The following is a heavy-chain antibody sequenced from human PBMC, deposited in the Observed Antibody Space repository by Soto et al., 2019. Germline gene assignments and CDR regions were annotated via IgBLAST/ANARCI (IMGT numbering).Heavy chain of an antibody. CDR2: ISSSSSYI. CDR3: ARGPLIGTTDWFDP. CDR1: GFTFSSYS. V-gene: IGHV3-21*01. Sequence: GGALRLSCAASGFTFSSYSMNWVRQAPGKGLEWVSSISSSSSYIYYADSVKGRFTISRDNAKNSLYLQMNSLRAEDTAVYYCARGPLIGTTDWFDPWGQGTLVTVSS. J-gene: IGHJ5*02. D-gene: IGHD1-7*01.